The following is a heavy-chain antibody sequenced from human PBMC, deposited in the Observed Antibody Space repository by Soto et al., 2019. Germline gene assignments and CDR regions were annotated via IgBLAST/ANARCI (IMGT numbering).Heavy chain of an antibody. V-gene: IGHV3-15*01. Sequence: EVQLVESGGGLVKPGGSLRLSCAASGFTFSNAWMSWVRQAPGKGLEWVGRIKSKTDGGTTDYAAPVKGRFTISRDDSKNTLYLQINSLKTEDTAVYYCTTPCTMEIDYYGMDVWGQGTTVTVSS. CDR1: GFTFSNAW. D-gene: IGHD1-1*01. J-gene: IGHJ6*02. CDR2: IKSKTDGGTT. CDR3: TTPCTMEIDYYGMDV.